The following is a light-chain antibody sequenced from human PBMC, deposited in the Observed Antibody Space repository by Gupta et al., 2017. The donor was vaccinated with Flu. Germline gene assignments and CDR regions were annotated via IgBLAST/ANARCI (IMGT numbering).Light chain of an antibody. CDR3: QQRKYWPLLT. CDR1: QGVQNY. J-gene: IGKJ5*01. Sequence: EIVLTQSPATLSLSPGERATLSCRASQGVQNYLAWYQQKPGQAPRLLIYDASNRATGVPARFSGSGSGTDFTLTIRSLEPEDFAFYYCQQRKYWPLLTFAQGRRLEL. V-gene: IGKV3-11*01. CDR2: DAS.